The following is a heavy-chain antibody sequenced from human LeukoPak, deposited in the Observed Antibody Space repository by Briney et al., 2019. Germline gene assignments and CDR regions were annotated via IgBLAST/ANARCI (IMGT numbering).Heavy chain of an antibody. V-gene: IGHV4-31*03. J-gene: IGHJ4*02. CDR1: GGSISSGGYF. D-gene: IGHD6-19*01. CDR3: ARQGAVASTFDY. Sequence: SETLSLTCTVSGGSISSGGYFWSWIRQNPGKGLEWIGYIYHGGNTYYNPSLKSRVTISVDTSKNQFSLTLSSVTAADTAMYYCARQGAVASTFDYWGQGTLVTVSS. CDR2: IYHGGNT.